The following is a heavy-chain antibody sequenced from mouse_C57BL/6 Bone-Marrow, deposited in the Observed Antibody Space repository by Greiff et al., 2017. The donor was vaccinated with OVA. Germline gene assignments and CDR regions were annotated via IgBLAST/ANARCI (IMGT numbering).Heavy chain of an antibody. CDR2: IWTGGGT. Sequence: VQGVESGPGLVAPSQSLSITCTVSGFSLTSYAISWVRQPPGKGLEWLGVIWTGGGTNYNSALKSRLSISKDNSKSQVFLKMNSLQTDDTARYYWARKGDYDAGYYFDYWGQGTTLTVSS. V-gene: IGHV2-9-1*01. CDR1: GFSLTSYA. J-gene: IGHJ2*01. CDR3: ARKGDYDAGYYFDY. D-gene: IGHD2-4*01.